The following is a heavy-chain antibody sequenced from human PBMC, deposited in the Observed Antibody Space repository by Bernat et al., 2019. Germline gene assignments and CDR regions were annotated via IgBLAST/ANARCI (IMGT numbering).Heavy chain of an antibody. CDR2: IRSKANSYAT. J-gene: IGHJ3*02. Sequence: EVQLVESGGGLVQPGGSLKLSCAASGFTFSGPAMHWVRQASGKGLEWVGRIRSKANSYATAYAASVKGRFTISRDDSKNTAYLQMNSLKTEDTAVYYCTRYCSSTSCSGGDAFDIWGQGTMVTVSS. CDR3: TRYCSSTSCSGGDAFDI. CDR1: GFTFSGPA. D-gene: IGHD2-2*01. V-gene: IGHV3-73*02.